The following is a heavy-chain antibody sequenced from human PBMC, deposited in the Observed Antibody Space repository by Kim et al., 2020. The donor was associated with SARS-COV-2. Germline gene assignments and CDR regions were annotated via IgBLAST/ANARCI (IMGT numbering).Heavy chain of an antibody. CDR1: GFTFSSYA. CDR3: ARVRGGGYSYVEFDY. CDR2: ITYDGSNK. J-gene: IGHJ4*02. V-gene: IGHV3-30*04. D-gene: IGHD5-18*01. Sequence: GGSLRLSCVASGFTFSSYAMHWVRQAPGKGLEWVAVITYDGSNKYYADSVKGRFTISRDNSKNTLYLQMNRLRAEDTAVYYCARVRGGGYSYVEFDYWGQGTLVTVSS.